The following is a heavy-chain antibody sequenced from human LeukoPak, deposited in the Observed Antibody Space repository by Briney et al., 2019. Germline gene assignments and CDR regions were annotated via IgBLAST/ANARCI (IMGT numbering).Heavy chain of an antibody. CDR3: ARGMPVLRYFDWLLEYNWFDP. D-gene: IGHD3-9*01. CDR2: ISAYNGNT. CDR1: GYTFTSYG. J-gene: IGHJ5*02. V-gene: IGHV1-18*04. Sequence: ASVKVSCKASGYTFTSYGISWVRQAPGQGLEWMGLISAYNGNTNYAQKLQGRVTMTTDTSTSTAYMELRSLRSDDTAVYYCARGMPVLRYFDWLLEYNWFDPWGQGTLVTVSS.